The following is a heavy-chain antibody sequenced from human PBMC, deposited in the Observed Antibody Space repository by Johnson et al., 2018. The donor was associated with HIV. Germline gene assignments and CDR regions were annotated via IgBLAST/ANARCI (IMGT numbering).Heavy chain of an antibody. D-gene: IGHD1-26*01. CDR1: GFKFGDYG. Sequence: QVQLVESGGGVVRPGGSLRISCAGSGFKFGDYGMSWVRKGPKKGLEWVAVISYDGSSKFSADSVKGRFTISRDNSKNTLYLQMNSLRAEDMAVYYCARAVGAPRAYEDDAFDIWGQGTMVTVSS. V-gene: IGHV3-30*03. J-gene: IGHJ3*02. CDR3: ARAVGAPRAYEDDAFDI. CDR2: ISYDGSSK.